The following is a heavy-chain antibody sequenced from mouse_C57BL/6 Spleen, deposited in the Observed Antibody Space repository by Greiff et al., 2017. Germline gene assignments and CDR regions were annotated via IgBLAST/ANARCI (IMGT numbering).Heavy chain of an antibody. J-gene: IGHJ2*01. CDR1: GFTFSDYG. V-gene: IGHV5-17*01. CDR3: ASKDWVY. CDR2: ISSGSSTI. Sequence: EVKVEESGGGLVKPGGSLKLSCAASGFTFSDYGMHWVRQAPEKGLEWVAYISSGSSTIYYADTVKGRFTISRDHAKNTLFLQLTSLRSEDTAMYYCASKDWVYWGQGTTLTVSS.